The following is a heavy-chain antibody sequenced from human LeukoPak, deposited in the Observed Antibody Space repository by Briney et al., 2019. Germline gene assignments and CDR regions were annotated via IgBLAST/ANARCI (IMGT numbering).Heavy chain of an antibody. J-gene: IGHJ3*02. Sequence: GGSLRLSCAASGFTFDDYAMHWVRQAPGKGLEWVSLISGDGGSTYYADSVKGRFTISRDNSKNSLYLQMNSLRTEDTALYYCAKDYLIRAGSGYSWDAFDIWGQGTMVTVSS. CDR2: ISGDGGST. CDR3: AKDYLIRAGSGYSWDAFDI. CDR1: GFTFDDYA. D-gene: IGHD3-10*01. V-gene: IGHV3-43*02.